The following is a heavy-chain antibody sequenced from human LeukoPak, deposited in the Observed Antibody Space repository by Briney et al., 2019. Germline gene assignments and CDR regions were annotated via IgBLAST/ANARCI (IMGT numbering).Heavy chain of an antibody. CDR1: GYTLTRYG. D-gene: IGHD5-12*01. Sequence: ASVTDSCKASGYTLTRYGINRVRQAPGQGPEWMGWISAYNGNTNYAQKLQGRVTMTTDTSTSTAYMELRSLRSDDTAVYYCARDDALVATGSFDYWGQGTLVTVSS. V-gene: IGHV1-18*01. J-gene: IGHJ4*02. CDR2: ISAYNGNT. CDR3: ARDDALVATGSFDY.